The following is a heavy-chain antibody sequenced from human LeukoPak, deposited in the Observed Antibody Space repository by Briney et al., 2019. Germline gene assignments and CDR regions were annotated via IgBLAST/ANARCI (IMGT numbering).Heavy chain of an antibody. J-gene: IGHJ4*02. CDR3: ARQAFTGGRVPFDS. V-gene: IGHV4-4*02. Sequence: SGTLSLTCAVSGGSISSSNWWSWVRQPPGKGLEWIGEIYHSGSTNYNPSLKSRVTISVDKSKNQFSLKLNSVTAADTAVYFCARQAFTGGRVPFDSWGRGTLVAVSS. CDR1: GGSISSSNW. CDR2: IYHSGST. D-gene: IGHD3-3*02.